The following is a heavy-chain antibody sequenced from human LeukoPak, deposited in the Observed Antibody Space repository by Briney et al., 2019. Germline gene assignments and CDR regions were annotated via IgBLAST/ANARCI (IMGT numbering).Heavy chain of an antibody. CDR1: GFTLSGHW. CDR3: ARSDWFDP. CDR2: INSDESTT. J-gene: IGHJ5*02. Sequence: GGSLRLSCVASGFTLSGHWMHWVRQAPGKGLVWVSRINSDESTTVYADSVKGRFTISRDNAKNTLYLQMNSLTAEDTAVYYCARSDWFDPWGQGTLVTASS. V-gene: IGHV3-74*01.